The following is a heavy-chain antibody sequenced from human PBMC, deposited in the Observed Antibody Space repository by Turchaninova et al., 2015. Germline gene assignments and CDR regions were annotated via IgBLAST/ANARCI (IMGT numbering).Heavy chain of an antibody. Sequence: QVHLEESGPGLVKSWGTLSLTCSVSGDSISSINWWMWFRQPPEKGLEWIGEVYPTGTTNNDLSTGRRVTLSLEKSKNQFALMLTSVTAADTAVYYCARGLPNSPVPVMWGQGTLVTVSS. D-gene: IGHD3-16*01. CDR1: GDSISSINW. CDR3: ARGLPNSPVPVM. CDR2: VYPTGTT. J-gene: IGHJ4*02. V-gene: IGHV4-4*02.